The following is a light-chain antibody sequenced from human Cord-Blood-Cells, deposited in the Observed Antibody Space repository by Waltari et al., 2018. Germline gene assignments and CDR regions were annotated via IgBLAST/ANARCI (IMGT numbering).Light chain of an antibody. CDR3: SSYTSSSTLV. CDR2: EVS. Sequence: QSALTQPASVYGSPGQSITISCTGTSSDVGAYNNVSWYQQHPGNAPKLMIYEVSNRPSGVSNRFSGSKSGNTASLTISGLQAEDEADYYCSSYTSSSTLVFGTGTKVTVL. CDR1: SSDVGAYNN. V-gene: IGLV2-14*01. J-gene: IGLJ1*01.